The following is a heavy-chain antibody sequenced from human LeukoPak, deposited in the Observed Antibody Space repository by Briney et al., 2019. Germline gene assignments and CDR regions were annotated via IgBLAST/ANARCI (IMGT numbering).Heavy chain of an antibody. CDR1: GYTFTSYA. Sequence: ASVKVSCKASGYTFTSYAMHWVRQAPGQRLEWMGWINASNGNTKYSQKFQGRVTITADKSTSTAYMELSSLRSEDTAVYYCAIRAHVVSTGAFDIWGQGTMVTVSS. CDR3: AIRAHVVSTGAFDI. V-gene: IGHV1-3*01. D-gene: IGHD3-22*01. J-gene: IGHJ3*02. CDR2: INASNGNT.